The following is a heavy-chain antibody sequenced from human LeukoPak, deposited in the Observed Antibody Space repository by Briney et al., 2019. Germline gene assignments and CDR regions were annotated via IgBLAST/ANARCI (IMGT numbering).Heavy chain of an antibody. J-gene: IGHJ4*02. Sequence: SQTLSLTCAISGDSVSSNSATWIWIRRSPSRGLEWLGRTYYRSKWYNDYGLSVKSRITVNPDTSKNQFSLQLNSVTPEDTAVYYCARAPHGSGCDYWSQGALVTVSS. D-gene: IGHD6-19*01. CDR3: ARAPHGSGCDY. V-gene: IGHV6-1*01. CDR1: GDSVSSNSAT. CDR2: TYYRSKWYN.